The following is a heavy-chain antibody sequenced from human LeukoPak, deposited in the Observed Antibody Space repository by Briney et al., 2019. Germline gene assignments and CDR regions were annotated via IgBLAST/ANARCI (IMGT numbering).Heavy chain of an antibody. CDR1: GFTFSSYT. Sequence: GGSLRLSCAASGFTFSSYTMSWVRQAPGEGRGWVSAISGRVGSTYYADSVKGRSTISRDNSKNTLYLQMNSLRAEDTAVYYCAKAGITFGGVIGYDYWGQGTLVTVSS. CDR3: AKAGITFGGVIGYDY. CDR2: ISGRVGST. D-gene: IGHD3-16*02. V-gene: IGHV3-23*01. J-gene: IGHJ4*02.